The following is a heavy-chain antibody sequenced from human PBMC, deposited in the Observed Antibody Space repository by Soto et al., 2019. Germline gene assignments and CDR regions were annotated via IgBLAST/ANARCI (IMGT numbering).Heavy chain of an antibody. V-gene: IGHV4-59*01. CDR2: IYYSGST. J-gene: IGHJ4*02. CDR3: AKNRYYFDY. CDR1: GGSISSYY. Sequence: SETQSLTCPVSGGSISSYYWSWIRQPPGKGLEWIGYIYYSGSTNYNPSLKSRVTISVDTSKNQFSLKLSSVTAADTAVYYCAKNRYYFDYWGQGTLVTVSS.